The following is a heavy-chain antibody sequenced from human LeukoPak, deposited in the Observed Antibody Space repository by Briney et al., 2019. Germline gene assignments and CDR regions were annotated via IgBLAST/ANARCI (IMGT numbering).Heavy chain of an antibody. Sequence: GGSLRLSCAASGFTFSSYSMNWVRQAPGKGLEWVSSISSSSYIYYADSVKGRFTISRDNAKNSLYLQMNSLRAEDTAVYYCARDSTYYDFWSGYPGGGGYYYGMDVWGQGTTVTVSS. CDR1: GFTFSSYS. J-gene: IGHJ6*02. CDR3: ARDSTYYDFWSGYPGGGGYYYGMDV. V-gene: IGHV3-21*01. D-gene: IGHD3-3*01. CDR2: ISSSSYI.